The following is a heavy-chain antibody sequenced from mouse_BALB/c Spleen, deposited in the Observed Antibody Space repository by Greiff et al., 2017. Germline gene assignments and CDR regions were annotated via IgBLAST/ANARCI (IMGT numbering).Heavy chain of an antibody. CDR1: GYTFTDYA. CDR3: AREGDYDEYLDV. J-gene: IGHJ1*01. Sequence: QVQLKQSGAELVRPGVSVKISCKGSGYTFTDYAMHWVKQSHAKSLEWIGVISTYYGDASYNQKFKGKATMTVDKSSSTAYMELARLTSEDSAIYYCAREGDYDEYLDVWGAGTTVTVSS. D-gene: IGHD2-4*01. CDR2: ISTYYGDA. V-gene: IGHV1S137*01.